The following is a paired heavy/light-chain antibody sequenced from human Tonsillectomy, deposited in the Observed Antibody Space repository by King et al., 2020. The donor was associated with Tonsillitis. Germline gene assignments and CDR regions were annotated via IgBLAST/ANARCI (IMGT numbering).Light chain of an antibody. V-gene: IGLV3-21*02. Sequence: SYVLTQPPSVSVAPGQTARITCGGNNIGSKSVHWYQQKPGQAPVLIVYDDSDRPSGIPERFSGSNSGNTATLTISRVEAGDEADYYCQVWDVTSDPYVFGTGTKVTVL. CDR1: NIGSKS. J-gene: IGLJ1*01. CDR2: DDS. CDR3: QVWDVTSDPYV.
Heavy chain of an antibody. D-gene: IGHD2-2*01. V-gene: IGHV3-48*01. J-gene: IGHJ6*03. CDR1: GFTFKYYA. Sequence: EVQVVESGGGLAQPGGSLRLSCAASGFTFKYYAMNWVRQAPGKGLEWVSSISSGGSTKYYADSGKGRFTISRDNDKNLLYLQMNSLRVEDTAVYYCARVRAPPAIGDCQVCYMDVWGKGTTVTVS. CDR3: ARVRAPPAIGDCQVCYMDV. CDR2: ISSGGSTK.